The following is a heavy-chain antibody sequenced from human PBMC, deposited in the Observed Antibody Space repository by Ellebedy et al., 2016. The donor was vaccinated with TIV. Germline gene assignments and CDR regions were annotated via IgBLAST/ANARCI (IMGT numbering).Heavy chain of an antibody. D-gene: IGHD5-12*01. Sequence: PGESLKISCEASGFTFSTYGMNWVRQAPGKGLEWVAVLWYDGSREYYADSVKGRFTVSRDNSKNTLYLQMNSLRTEDTAVYYCATERSGYDFDYWGQGTLVTVSA. CDR3: ATERSGYDFDY. J-gene: IGHJ4*02. CDR2: LWYDGSRE. V-gene: IGHV3-33*08. CDR1: GFTFSTYG.